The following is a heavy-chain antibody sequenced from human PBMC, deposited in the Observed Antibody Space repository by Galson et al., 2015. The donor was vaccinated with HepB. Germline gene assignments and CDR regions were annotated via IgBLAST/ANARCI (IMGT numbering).Heavy chain of an antibody. J-gene: IGHJ6*02. CDR2: IDWDDDK. Sequence: PALVKPTQTLTLTCTFSGFSLSTSGMCVSWIRQPPGKALEWLARIDWDDDKYYSTSLKTRLTISKDTSKNQVVLTMTNMDPVDTATYYCARTAWGRQGISYPDYYYGMDVWGQGTTVTVSS. CDR3: ARTAWGRQGISYPDYYYGMDV. CDR1: GFSLSTSGMC. V-gene: IGHV2-70*11. D-gene: IGHD3-16*01.